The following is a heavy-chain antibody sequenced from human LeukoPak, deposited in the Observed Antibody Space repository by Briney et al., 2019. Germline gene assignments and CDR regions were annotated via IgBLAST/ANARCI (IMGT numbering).Heavy chain of an antibody. J-gene: IGHJ5*02. Sequence: SETLSLTCTVSGGSITSSNYYWGWIRQPPGKGLEWIGSVYYSGATFCNPSLKSRVIISVDTSKNQFSLKLSSVTAADTAVYYCARGGKRLRFLESYNWFDPWGQGTLVTVSS. CDR2: VYYSGAT. D-gene: IGHD3-3*01. CDR1: GGSITSSNYY. CDR3: ARGGKRLRFLESYNWFDP. V-gene: IGHV4-39*07.